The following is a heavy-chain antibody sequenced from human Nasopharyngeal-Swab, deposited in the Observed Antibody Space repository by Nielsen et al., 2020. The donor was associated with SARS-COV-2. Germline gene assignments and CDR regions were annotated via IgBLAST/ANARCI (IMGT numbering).Heavy chain of an antibody. CDR1: GFTFSSYE. D-gene: IGHD5-24*01. J-gene: IGHJ4*02. V-gene: IGHV3-48*03. CDR3: ARLRRDGYNVRALYFDY. CDR2: ISSSGSTI. Sequence: GGSLKISCAASGFTFSSYEMNWVRQAPGKGLEWVSYISSSGSTIYYADSVKGRFTISRDNAKNSLYLQMNSLRAEDTAVYYCARLRRDGYNVRALYFDYWGQGTLVTVSS.